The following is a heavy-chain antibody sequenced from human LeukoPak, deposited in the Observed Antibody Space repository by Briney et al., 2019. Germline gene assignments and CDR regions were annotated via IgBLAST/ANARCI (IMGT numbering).Heavy chain of an antibody. Sequence: GESLKISCKGSGYSFTSYWIGWVRQMPGKGLEWMGIIYPGDSDTRYSPSFQGQVTISADKSISTAYLQWSSLKASDTAMYYCARRLSSSSPKTYYYYYGMGVWGQGTTVTVSS. D-gene: IGHD6-6*01. CDR2: IYPGDSDT. J-gene: IGHJ6*02. V-gene: IGHV5-51*01. CDR1: GYSFTSYW. CDR3: ARRLSSSSPKTYYYYYGMGV.